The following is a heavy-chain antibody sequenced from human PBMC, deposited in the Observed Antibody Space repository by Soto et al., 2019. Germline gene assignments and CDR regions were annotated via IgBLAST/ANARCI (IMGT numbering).Heavy chain of an antibody. D-gene: IGHD4-17*01. CDR2: IYYSGST. Sequence: SETLSLTCTVSGGSISSSSYYWGWIRQPPGKGLEWIGYIYYSGSTNYNPSLKSRVTISVDTSKNQFSLKLSSVTAADTAVYYCARATDYGDYVGVWFYPWGQGTLVTVSS. CDR1: GGSISSSSYY. J-gene: IGHJ5*02. V-gene: IGHV4-61*05. CDR3: ARATDYGDYVGVWFYP.